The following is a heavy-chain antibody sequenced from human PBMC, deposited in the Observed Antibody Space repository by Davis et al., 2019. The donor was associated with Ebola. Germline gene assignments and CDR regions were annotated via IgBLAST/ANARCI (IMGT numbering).Heavy chain of an antibody. CDR2: ISYDGSNK. D-gene: IGHD1-26*01. V-gene: IGHV3-30*04. Sequence: GGSLRLSCAASGFTFSSYAMHWVRQAPGKGLEWVAVISYDGSNKYYADSVKGRFTISRDNSKNTLYLQMNSLRAEDTAVYYCAKDYGSYSTGYYYYGMDVWGQGTTVTVSS. CDR1: GFTFSSYA. J-gene: IGHJ6*02. CDR3: AKDYGSYSTGYYYYGMDV.